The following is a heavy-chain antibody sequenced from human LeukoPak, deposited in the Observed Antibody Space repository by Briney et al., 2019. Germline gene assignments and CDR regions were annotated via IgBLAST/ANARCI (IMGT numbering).Heavy chain of an antibody. CDR1: GYTFTSYG. D-gene: IGHD1-7*01. V-gene: IGHV1-18*01. CDR2: ISAYNGNT. CDR3: ATYNWNYAAYYYYYYMDV. J-gene: IGHJ6*03. Sequence: ASVKVSCKASGYTFTSYGISWVRQAPGQGLEWMGWISAYNGNTNYAQKLQGRVTMTTDTSTSTAYMELRSLRSDDTAVYYCATYNWNYAAYYYYYYMDVWGKGTTVTVSS.